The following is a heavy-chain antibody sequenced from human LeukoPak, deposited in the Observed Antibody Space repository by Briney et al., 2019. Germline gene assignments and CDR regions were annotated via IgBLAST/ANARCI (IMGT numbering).Heavy chain of an antibody. D-gene: IGHD3-10*01. CDR2: IRSKANSYAT. CDR1: GFTFSGSA. Sequence: PGGSLRLSCAASGFTFSGSAMHWVRQASGKGLEWVGRIRSKANSYATAYAASVKGRFTISRDDSKNTAYLQMNSLKTEDTAVYYCTRLAYGSGSYYDYWGQGTLVTVSS. V-gene: IGHV3-73*01. J-gene: IGHJ4*02. CDR3: TRLAYGSGSYYDY.